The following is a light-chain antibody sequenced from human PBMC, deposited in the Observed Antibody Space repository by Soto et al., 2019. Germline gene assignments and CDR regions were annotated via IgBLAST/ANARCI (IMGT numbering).Light chain of an antibody. CDR2: EVS. V-gene: IGLV2-14*01. CDR1: SSDVGGYNY. Sequence: QSALTQPASESGSPGQSITISCTGTSSDVGGYNYVSWYQQHPGKAPKLMIYEVSNRPSGVSNRFSGSKSGNTASLTISGLQAEDEADYYCSSYTSSSTPSVVFGGGTKVTVL. J-gene: IGLJ2*01. CDR3: SSYTSSSTPSVV.